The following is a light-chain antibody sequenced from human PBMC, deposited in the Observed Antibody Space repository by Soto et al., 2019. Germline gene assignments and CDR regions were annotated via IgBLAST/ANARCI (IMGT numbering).Light chain of an antibody. V-gene: IGKV1-5*03. CDR3: QQYENFSP. CDR1: QTISGL. CDR2: KTS. Sequence: DIQMTQSPSTLSASVGDRVTITCRASQTISGLLAWYQQKPGKAPQLLIYKTSSLQSGVPSRFIGRGSGTEFTLTISSLQPDDFATYYCQQYENFSPFGGGTKVEIK. J-gene: IGKJ4*02.